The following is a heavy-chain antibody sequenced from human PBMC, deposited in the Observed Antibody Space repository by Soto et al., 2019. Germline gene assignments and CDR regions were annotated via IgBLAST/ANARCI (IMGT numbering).Heavy chain of an antibody. J-gene: IGHJ4*02. CDR1: GDSVSSNSAA. CDR3: ARDRSGDRMETMYYFDY. V-gene: IGHV6-1*01. CDR2: TYYRSKWYN. Sequence: QSQTLSLTCAISGDSVSSNSAAWNWIRQSPSRGLEWLGRTYYRSKWYNDYAVSVKSRITINPDTSKNQFSLQLNSVTPEDTAVYYCARDRSGDRMETMYYFDYWGQGTLVTVSS. D-gene: IGHD7-27*01.